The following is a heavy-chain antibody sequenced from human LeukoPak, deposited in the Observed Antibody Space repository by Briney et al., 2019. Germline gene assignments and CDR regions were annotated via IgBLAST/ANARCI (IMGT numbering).Heavy chain of an antibody. CDR1: GFTFSSYE. CDR2: ISSSGSTI. Sequence: GGSLRLSCAASGFTFSSYEMNWVRQAPGKGVEWVSYISSSGSTIYYADSVKGRFTISRDNAKNSLYLQMNSLRAEDTAVYYCARNPPGIYDILTGSYDGYFDYWGQGTLVTVSS. J-gene: IGHJ4*02. V-gene: IGHV3-48*03. D-gene: IGHD3-9*01. CDR3: ARNPPGIYDILTGSYDGYFDY.